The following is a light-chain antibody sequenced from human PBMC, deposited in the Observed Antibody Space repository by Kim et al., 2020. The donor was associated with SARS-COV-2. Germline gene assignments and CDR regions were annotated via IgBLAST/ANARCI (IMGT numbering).Light chain of an antibody. J-gene: IGLJ2*01. CDR2: GKN. V-gene: IGLV3-19*01. CDR3: NSRDTTHFVI. Sequence: SSELTQDPAVSVALGQTVRITCRGDSLRKYYATWYQQKPGQAPVLLISGKNNRPSGIPDRFSGSSSGNTASLTIAGAQAEDEADYYCNSRDTTHFVIFGGGTQLTVL. CDR1: SLRKYY.